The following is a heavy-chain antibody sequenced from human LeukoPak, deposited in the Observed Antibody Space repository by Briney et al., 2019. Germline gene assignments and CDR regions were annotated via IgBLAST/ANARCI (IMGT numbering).Heavy chain of an antibody. V-gene: IGHV3-53*01. CDR1: GFTVSSNY. Sequence: GGSLRLSCAASGFTVSSNYMSWVRQAPGKGLEWVSVTYSGGSTYYADSVKGRFTISRDNSKNTLYLQMNSLRAEDTAVYYCARDPEGSGWEGNDYWGQGTLVTVSS. D-gene: IGHD6-19*01. CDR3: ARDPEGSGWEGNDY. CDR2: TYSGGST. J-gene: IGHJ4*02.